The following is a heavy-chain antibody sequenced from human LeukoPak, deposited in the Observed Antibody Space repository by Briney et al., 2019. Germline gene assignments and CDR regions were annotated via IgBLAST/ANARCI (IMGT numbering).Heavy chain of an antibody. J-gene: IGHJ4*02. CDR2: IQYNGNNK. D-gene: IGHD2-21*02. CDR1: GFTFNNFG. Sequence: GGSPRLSCAASGFTFNNFGMHWVRQAPGKGLEWVTFIQYNGNNKYYADSVKGRFTISRDNAKNSLFLQMNSLRAEDTAVYYCARAQYCSGDCSFFDYWGQGTLVTVSS. V-gene: IGHV3-30*02. CDR3: ARAQYCSGDCSFFDY.